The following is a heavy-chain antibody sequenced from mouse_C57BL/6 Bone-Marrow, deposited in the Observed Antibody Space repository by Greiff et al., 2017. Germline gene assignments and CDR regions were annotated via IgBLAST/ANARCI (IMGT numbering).Heavy chain of an antibody. CDR3: ARRGMVKGYFDY. CDR1: GFTFSSYG. CDR2: ISSGGSYT. Sequence: QLVESGGDLVKPGGSLKLSCAASGFTFSSYGMSWVRQTPDKRLEWVATISSGGSYTYYPDSVKGRFTISRDNAKNTLYLQMSSLKSEDTAMYYCARRGMVKGYFDYWGQGTTLTVSS. J-gene: IGHJ2*01. V-gene: IGHV5-6*01. D-gene: IGHD2-2*01.